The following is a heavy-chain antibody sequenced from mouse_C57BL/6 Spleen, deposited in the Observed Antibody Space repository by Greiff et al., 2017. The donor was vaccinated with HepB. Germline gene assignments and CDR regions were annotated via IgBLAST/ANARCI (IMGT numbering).Heavy chain of an antibody. V-gene: IGHV1-4*01. CDR3: ARSSSGSNAMDY. CDR2: INPSSGYT. Sequence: VQLVESGAELARPGASVKMSCKASGYTFTSYTMHWVKQRPGQGLEWIGYINPSSGYTKYNQKFKDKATLTADKSSSTAYMQLSSLTSEDSAVYYCARSSSGSNAMDYWGQGTSVTVSS. J-gene: IGHJ4*01. D-gene: IGHD1-1*01. CDR1: GYTFTSYT.